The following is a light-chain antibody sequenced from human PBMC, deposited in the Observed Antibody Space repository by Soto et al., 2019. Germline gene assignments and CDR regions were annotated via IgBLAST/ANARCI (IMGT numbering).Light chain of an antibody. CDR1: QSVSSY. J-gene: IGKJ3*01. CDR2: AAS. V-gene: IGKV3-11*01. Sequence: EIVLTQSPASLSLSPGERATLSCRASQSVSSYLAWYQQKPGQAPRLLIYAASNRATGIPARFSGSGSGTAFTLTISSLEPEDCAVYYCQQRSNWPPTFGPGTKVDIK. CDR3: QQRSNWPPT.